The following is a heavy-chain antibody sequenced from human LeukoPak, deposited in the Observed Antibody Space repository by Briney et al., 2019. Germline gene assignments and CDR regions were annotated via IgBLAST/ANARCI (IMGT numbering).Heavy chain of an antibody. D-gene: IGHD2-21*02. J-gene: IGHJ4*01. CDR1: GFTFISFG. CDR3: ARELPREVTLDY. Sequence: GGSLRLSCAVSGFTFISFGMQRVRQAPGPGLAWVPRINTDGSSTTYADSVKGRFTISRDNAKNTLYLQMNSLRAEDTAVYYCARELPREVTLDYWGQGTLVTVSS. CDR2: INTDGSST. V-gene: IGHV3-74*01.